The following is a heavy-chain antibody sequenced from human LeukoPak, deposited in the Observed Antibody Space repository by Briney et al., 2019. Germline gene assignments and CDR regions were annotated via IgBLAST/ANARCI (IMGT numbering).Heavy chain of an antibody. CDR3: ARPREPDYGGNSYAFDI. V-gene: IGHV4-61*02. Sequence: KPSETLSLTCTVSGGSISSGSYYWSWIRQPAGKGLEWIGRIYTSGSTNYNPSLKSRVTISVDKSKNQFSLKLSSVTAADTAVYYCARPREPDYGGNSYAFDIWGQGTMVTVSS. CDR2: IYTSGST. J-gene: IGHJ3*02. D-gene: IGHD4-23*01. CDR1: GGSISSGSYY.